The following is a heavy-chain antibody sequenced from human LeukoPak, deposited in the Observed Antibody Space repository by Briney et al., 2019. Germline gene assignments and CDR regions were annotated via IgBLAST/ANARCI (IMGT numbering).Heavy chain of an antibody. V-gene: IGHV4-4*07. D-gene: IGHD4-11*01. J-gene: IGHJ6*03. CDR2: IYTSGST. CDR3: AGNGYSNSYYYYYMDV. CDR1: GGSISSYY. Sequence: SETLSLTCTVSGGSISSYYWSWIRQPAGKGLEWIGRIYTSGSTNYNPSLKSRVTMSVDTSKNQFSLKLSSVTAADTAVYYCAGNGYSNSYYYYYMDVWGKGTTVTVSS.